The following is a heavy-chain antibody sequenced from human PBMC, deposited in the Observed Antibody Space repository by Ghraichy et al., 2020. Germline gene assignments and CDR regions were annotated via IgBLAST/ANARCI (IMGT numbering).Heavy chain of an antibody. CDR2: ISPYSGNT. CDR3: ARTADVVVVIAGTGQMGAFDV. D-gene: IGHD2-15*01. Sequence: ASVKVSCQASGYMFNSYRITWVRQAPGQGLECMGWISPYSGNTNYAQSLQGRVTMTTESSMKTAYMELRSLSSGDTAVYYCARTADVVVVIAGTGQMGAFDVWGQGTLVPVSS. V-gene: IGHV1-18*01. CDR1: GYMFNSYR. J-gene: IGHJ3*01.